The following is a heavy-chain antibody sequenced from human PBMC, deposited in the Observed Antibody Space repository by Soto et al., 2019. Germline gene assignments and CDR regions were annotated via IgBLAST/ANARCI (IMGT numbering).Heavy chain of an antibody. J-gene: IGHJ5*02. CDR1: GFTFSSYA. CDR3: APLGGITMIVEFPPNWFDP. V-gene: IGHV3-30-3*01. D-gene: IGHD3-22*01. CDR2: ISYDGSNK. Sequence: GGSLRLSCAASGFTFSSYAMHWVRQAPGKGLEWVAVISYDGSNKYCADSVKGRFTISRDNSKNTLYLQMNSLRAEDTAVYYCAPLGGITMIVEFPPNWFDPWGQGTLVTVSS.